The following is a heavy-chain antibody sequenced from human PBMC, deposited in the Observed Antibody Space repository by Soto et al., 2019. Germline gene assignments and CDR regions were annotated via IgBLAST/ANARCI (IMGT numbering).Heavy chain of an antibody. D-gene: IGHD2-2*01. CDR3: ARNPPRAGAITSQWHRNYNTRYQLPPGGAFDI. CDR1: GGSFSGNY. J-gene: IGHJ3*02. Sequence: QVQLQQWGAGLVKPSATLSLTCAVYGGSFSGNYWSWIRQPPGKGLEWIGDINHSRSTNFNPSLKSRVTTSVDTSKTQFSLGLSYVTAAEAAVYYCARNPPRAGAITSQWHRNYNTRYQLPPGGAFDIWGQGTMVTVSS. CDR2: INHSRST. V-gene: IGHV4-34*01.